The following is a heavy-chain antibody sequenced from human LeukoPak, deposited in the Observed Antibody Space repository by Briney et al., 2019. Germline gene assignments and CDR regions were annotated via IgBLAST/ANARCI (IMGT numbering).Heavy chain of an antibody. D-gene: IGHD1-26*01. CDR3: ARGEDSGGYFGIDY. CDR2: INPNSGGT. CDR1: GYTFTGYY. Sequence: ASVKVSCKASGYTFTGYYMHWVRQAPGQGLEWMGWINPNSGGTNYAQKFQGWVTMTRDTSISTAYMELSRLRSDDTAVYYCARGEDSGGYFGIDYWGQGTLVTVSS. V-gene: IGHV1-2*04. J-gene: IGHJ4*02.